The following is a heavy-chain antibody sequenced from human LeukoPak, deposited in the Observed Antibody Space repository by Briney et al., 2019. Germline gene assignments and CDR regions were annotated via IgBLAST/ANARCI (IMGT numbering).Heavy chain of an antibody. CDR1: GYTFTSYG. CDR3: ARIDVVGATRGYDY. Sequence: ASVKVSCKASGYTFTSYGISRVRQAPGQGLEWMGWISPYNGNTNYAQKLQGRVTMTTDTSTSTVYMELRSLRSDDTAVYYCARIDVVGATRGYDYWGQGTLVTVSS. V-gene: IGHV1-18*01. CDR2: ISPYNGNT. D-gene: IGHD1-26*01. J-gene: IGHJ4*02.